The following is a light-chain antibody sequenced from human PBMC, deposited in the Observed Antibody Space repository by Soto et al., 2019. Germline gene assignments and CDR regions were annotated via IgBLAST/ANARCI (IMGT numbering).Light chain of an antibody. Sequence: DIQMTQSPSSLSASVGDRVTITCRASQDIGNDLGWYQQKPGKAPKRLIYSTYSLQTGVPSRFSGSGSGTDFTLTISRLEPEDFAVYYCQQRSSWPITFGQGTRLEIK. CDR3: QQRSSWPIT. J-gene: IGKJ5*01. V-gene: IGKV1-17*01. CDR1: QDIGND. CDR2: STY.